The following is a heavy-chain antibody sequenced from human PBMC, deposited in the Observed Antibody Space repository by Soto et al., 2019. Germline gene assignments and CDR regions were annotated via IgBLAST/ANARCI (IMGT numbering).Heavy chain of an antibody. CDR1: GYTFTSYY. V-gene: IGHV1-46*01. CDR3: AREAADCTNGVCYTMYNWFDP. CDR2: INPSGGST. J-gene: IGHJ5*02. D-gene: IGHD2-8*01. Sequence: ASVKVSCKASGYTFTSYYMHWVRQAPGQGLEWMGIINPSGGSTSYAQKFQGRVTMTRDTSTGTVYMELSSLRSEDTAVYYCAREAADCTNGVCYTMYNWFDPWGQGTLVTVSS.